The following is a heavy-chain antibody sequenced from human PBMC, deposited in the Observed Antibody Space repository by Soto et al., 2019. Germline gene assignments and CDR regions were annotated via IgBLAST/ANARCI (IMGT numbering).Heavy chain of an antibody. Sequence: EVQLVESGGGLVPPGRSLRLSCAASGFTFDDYAMHWVRQAPGTGLEWGSGISWNSGSIGYADSVKGRFTISRDNAKNSVYLQMSRLMAEDTALYYCAKHIAAAGYYSYAMDVWGQGTTVTVSS. J-gene: IGHJ6*02. D-gene: IGHD6-13*01. CDR2: ISWNSGSI. V-gene: IGHV3-9*01. CDR1: GFTFDDYA. CDR3: AKHIAAAGYYSYAMDV.